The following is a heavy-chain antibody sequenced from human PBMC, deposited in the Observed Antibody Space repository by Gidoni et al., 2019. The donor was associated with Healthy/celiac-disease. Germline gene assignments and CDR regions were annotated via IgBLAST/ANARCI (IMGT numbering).Heavy chain of an antibody. V-gene: IGHV4-34*01. CDR1: GGSFSGYY. J-gene: IGHJ3*02. Sequence: QVQLQQWGAGLLKPAEALSLTCEDYGGSFSGYYWSWIRQPPGKGLEWIGEINHSGSTNYNPSLKSRVTISVDTSKNQFSLKLSSVTAADTAVYYCARVDGCSSTSCYAAFDIWGQGTMVTVSS. D-gene: IGHD2-2*01. CDR3: ARVDGCSSTSCYAAFDI. CDR2: INHSGST.